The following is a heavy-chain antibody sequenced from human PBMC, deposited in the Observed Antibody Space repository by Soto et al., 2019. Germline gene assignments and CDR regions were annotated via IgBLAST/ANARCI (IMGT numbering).Heavy chain of an antibody. Sequence: QVQLVESGGGVVQPGRSLRLSCAASGFTFSTYAMHWVRQAPGKGLEWVAVISYDGSNKFYADSVKGRFTISRDNSKNTLYLQMNSLRVEDTAVYYCARGSGSDYDSSYYGLDVW. CDR2: ISYDGSNK. CDR3: ARGSGSDYDSSYYGLDV. CDR1: GFTFSTYA. V-gene: IGHV3-30*04. D-gene: IGHD3-22*01. J-gene: IGHJ6*01.